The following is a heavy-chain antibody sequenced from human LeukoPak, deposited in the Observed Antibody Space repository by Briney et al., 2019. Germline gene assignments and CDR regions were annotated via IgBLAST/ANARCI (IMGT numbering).Heavy chain of an antibody. CDR3: ARGLYCRSSTSCSDYGMDV. Sequence: SVKVSCKTSGGIFRSYGLNWVRQAPGQGLEWMGGFIPITGTPKYAQNLQGRVTITADESTSTGYMELSSLRYEDTAVYYCARGLYCRSSTSCSDYGMDVWGQGTTVTVSS. D-gene: IGHD2-15*01. V-gene: IGHV1-69*13. CDR2: FIPITGTP. CDR1: GGIFRSYG. J-gene: IGHJ6*02.